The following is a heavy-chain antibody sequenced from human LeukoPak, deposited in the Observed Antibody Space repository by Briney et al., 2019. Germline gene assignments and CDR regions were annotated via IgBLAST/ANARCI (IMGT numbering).Heavy chain of an antibody. CDR2: ISSSGSTI. J-gene: IGHJ5*02. Sequence: PGGSLRLSCAASGFTFSSYAMSWVRQAPGKGLEWVSYISSSGSTIYYADSVKGRFTISRDNAKNSLYLQMNSLRAEDTAVYYCARDQVGYDFWSGYSGEWFDPWGQGTLVTVSS. D-gene: IGHD3-3*01. V-gene: IGHV3-48*04. CDR1: GFTFSSYA. CDR3: ARDQVGYDFWSGYSGEWFDP.